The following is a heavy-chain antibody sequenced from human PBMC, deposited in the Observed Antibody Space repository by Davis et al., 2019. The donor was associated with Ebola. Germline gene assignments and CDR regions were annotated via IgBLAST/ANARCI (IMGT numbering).Heavy chain of an antibody. CDR1: GFTFSSYG. Sequence: GESLKISCAASGFTFSSYGMHWVRQAPGKGLEWVAVIWYDGSNKYYADSVKGRFTISRDNSKNTLYLQMNSLRAEDTAVYYCARGAGDNHYGDYWYFDYWGQGTLVTVSS. CDR3: ARGAGDNHYGDYWYFDY. J-gene: IGHJ4*02. D-gene: IGHD4-17*01. CDR2: IWYDGSNK. V-gene: IGHV3-33*01.